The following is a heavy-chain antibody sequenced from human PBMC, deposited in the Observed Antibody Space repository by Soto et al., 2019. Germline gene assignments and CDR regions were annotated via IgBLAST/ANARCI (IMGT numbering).Heavy chain of an antibody. CDR1: GDSVSSNTAS. CDR3: AKGDNLGPKTGYAFDP. J-gene: IGHJ5*02. Sequence: SQTLSLTCAISGDSVSSNTASWNWIRQSPSRGLEWLGRTYFRSKWYNDYAVSVKSRIIINPDTANNQFSLQLNSVTPEDTAVYFCAKGDNLGPKTGYAFDPWGQGIMVTVSS. D-gene: IGHD5-12*01. V-gene: IGHV6-1*01. CDR2: TYFRSKWYN.